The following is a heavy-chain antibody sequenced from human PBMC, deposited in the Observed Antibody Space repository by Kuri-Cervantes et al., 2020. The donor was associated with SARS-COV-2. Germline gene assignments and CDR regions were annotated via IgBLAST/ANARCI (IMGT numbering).Heavy chain of an antibody. V-gene: IGHV3-49*04. CDR2: IRSKAYGGTT. J-gene: IGHJ4*02. D-gene: IGHD3-3*01. CDR3: TKDDFWSGYADY. CDR1: GFTFGDYA. Sequence: LSLTCTASGFTFGDYAMSWVHQAPGKGLEWVGFIRSKAYGGTTEYAASVKGRFTISRDDSKSIAYLQMNSLKTEDTAVYYCTKDDFWSGYADYWGQGTLVTVSS.